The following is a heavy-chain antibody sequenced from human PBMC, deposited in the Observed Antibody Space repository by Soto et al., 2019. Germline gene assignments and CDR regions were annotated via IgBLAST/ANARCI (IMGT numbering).Heavy chain of an antibody. V-gene: IGHV3-23*01. Sequence: PGGSLRLSCAASGFTCSSYAMRWVRQAPGKGLECVSAISGSGGSTYYADSVKGRFTISRDNSKNTLYLQMNSLRAEDTAVYYCAKAMNLDYDFWSGPWGQGTRVTVSS. CDR2: ISGSGGST. J-gene: IGHJ5*02. CDR3: AKAMNLDYDFWSGP. D-gene: IGHD3-3*01. CDR1: GFTCSSYA.